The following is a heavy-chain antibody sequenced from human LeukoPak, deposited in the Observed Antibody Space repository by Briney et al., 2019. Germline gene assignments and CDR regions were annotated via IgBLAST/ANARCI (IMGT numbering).Heavy chain of an antibody. CDR3: ARERITMVRGAKSNWFDP. CDR1: GYTFTGYY. V-gene: IGHV1-2*02. CDR2: INPNSGGT. D-gene: IGHD3-10*01. J-gene: IGHJ5*02. Sequence: GASVKVSCKASGYTFTGYYMHWVRQAPGQGLAWMGWINPNSGGTNYAQKFQGRVTMTRDTSISTAYMELSRLRSDDTAVYYCARERITMVRGAKSNWFDPWGQGTLVTVSS.